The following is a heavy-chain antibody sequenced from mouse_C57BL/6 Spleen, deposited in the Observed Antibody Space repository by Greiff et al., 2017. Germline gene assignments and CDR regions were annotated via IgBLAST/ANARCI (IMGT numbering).Heavy chain of an antibody. V-gene: IGHV1-15*01. CDR1: GYTFTDYE. J-gene: IGHJ4*01. D-gene: IGHD2-3*01. Sequence: QVQLQQSGAELVRPGASVTLSCKASGYTFTDYEMHWVKQTPVHGLEWIGAIDPETGGTAYNQKFKGKAILTADKSSSTAYMELRSLTSEDSAVYYCVYDVLSYYAMDYWGQGTSVTVSS. CDR3: VYDVLSYYAMDY. CDR2: IDPETGGT.